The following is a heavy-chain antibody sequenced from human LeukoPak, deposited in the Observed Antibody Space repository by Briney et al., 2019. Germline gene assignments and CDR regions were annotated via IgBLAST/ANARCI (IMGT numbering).Heavy chain of an antibody. CDR1: GFTFSSYA. CDR3: AKDGLYSSGWYDTFDY. V-gene: IGHV3-23*01. D-gene: IGHD6-19*01. J-gene: IGHJ4*02. Sequence: PGGSLRLSCAASGFTFSSYAMSWVRQAPGKGLEWVSAISGSGGSTYYPDSVKGRFTISRDNSKNTLYLQMNSLRAEDTAVYYCAKDGLYSSGWYDTFDYWGQGTLVTVSS. CDR2: ISGSGGST.